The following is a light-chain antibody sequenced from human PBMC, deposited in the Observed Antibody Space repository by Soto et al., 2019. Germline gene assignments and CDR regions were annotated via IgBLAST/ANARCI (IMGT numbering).Light chain of an antibody. CDR2: DAS. Sequence: EIVSTQSPATLSLSPGEITTLSCTASQSVSSYLAWYQQKPGQAPRLLIYDASNRATGIPDRFSGSGSGTDFTLTISRLEPEDFAVYYCQQYGSSLLIPFGQGTRLEIK. J-gene: IGKJ5*01. CDR1: QSVSSY. V-gene: IGKV3-20*01. CDR3: QQYGSSLLIP.